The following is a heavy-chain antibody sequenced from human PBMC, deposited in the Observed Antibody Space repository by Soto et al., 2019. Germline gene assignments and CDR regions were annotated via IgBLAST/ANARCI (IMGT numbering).Heavy chain of an antibody. CDR1: GYSFTSYW. CDR2: IYPGDSDT. J-gene: IGHJ4*02. Sequence: GESLKISCKGSGYSFTSYWIGWVRQMPGKGLEWMGIIYPGDSDTRYSPSFQGQVTISADKSISTAYLQWSSPKASDTAMYYCARLHYDSSGYYWDYFAYWGQGTLVTVSS. D-gene: IGHD3-22*01. CDR3: ARLHYDSSGYYWDYFAY. V-gene: IGHV5-51*01.